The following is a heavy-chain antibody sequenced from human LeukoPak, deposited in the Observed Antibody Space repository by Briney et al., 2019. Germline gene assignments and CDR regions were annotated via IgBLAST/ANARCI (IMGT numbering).Heavy chain of an antibody. CDR3: ASRIGRIAVAGGDYYGMDV. Sequence: ASVRVSCKVSGYTLTELSMHWVRQAPGKGLEWMGGFDPEDGETIYAQKFQGRVTMTEDTSTDTAYMELSSLRSEDTAVYYCASRIGRIAVAGGDYYGMDVWGQGTTVTVSS. CDR1: GYTLTELS. V-gene: IGHV1-24*01. CDR2: FDPEDGET. D-gene: IGHD6-19*01. J-gene: IGHJ6*02.